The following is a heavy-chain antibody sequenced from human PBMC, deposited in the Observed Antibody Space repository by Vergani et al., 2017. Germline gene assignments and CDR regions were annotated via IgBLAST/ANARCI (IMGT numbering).Heavy chain of an antibody. CDR3: AKDHGDYAEYFQH. CDR1: GFTFSSYS. CDR2: ISSSSSYI. D-gene: IGHD4-17*01. J-gene: IGHJ1*01. Sequence: VQLVESGGDLVKPGGSLRLSCAASGFTFSSYSMNCVRHAPGKGLEWVASISSSSSYIYYADSVKGRFTISRDNAKNSLYLQMNSLRAEDTAVYYCAKDHGDYAEYFQHWGQGTLVTVSS. V-gene: IGHV3-21*01.